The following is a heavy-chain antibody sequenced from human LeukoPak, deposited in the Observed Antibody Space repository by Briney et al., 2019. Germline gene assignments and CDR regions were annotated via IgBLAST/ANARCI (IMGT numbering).Heavy chain of an antibody. J-gene: IGHJ3*01. CDR1: GGSITSSSYY. D-gene: IGHD6-19*01. CDR3: ASSTWYSSGPSF. Sequence: PSETLSLTCTVSGGSITSSSYYWGWIRQPPGKGLEWIGSIYYSGSTHYSPSLKSRVTISVDTSKNQFSLKLNSVTAADTAVFYCASSTWYSSGPSFWGQGTMVTVSS. CDR2: IYYSGST. V-gene: IGHV4-39*07.